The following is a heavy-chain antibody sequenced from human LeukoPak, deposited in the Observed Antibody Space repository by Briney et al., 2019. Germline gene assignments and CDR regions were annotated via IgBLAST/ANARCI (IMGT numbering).Heavy chain of an antibody. V-gene: IGHV1-24*01. CDR2: FDPEDGET. CDR1: GYTLTELS. J-gene: IGHJ4*02. Sequence: GASVKVSCKVSGYTLTELSMHWVRQAPGKGLEWMGGFDPEDGETIYAQKFQGRVTITEDTSTDTAYMELSSLRSEDTAVYYCATETPRLYYGSGFDYWGQGTLVTVSS. D-gene: IGHD3-10*01. CDR3: ATETPRLYYGSGFDY.